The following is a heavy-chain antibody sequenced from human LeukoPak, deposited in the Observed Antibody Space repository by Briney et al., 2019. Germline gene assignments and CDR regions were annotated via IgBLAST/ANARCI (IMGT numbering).Heavy chain of an antibody. Sequence: SETLSLTCTVSGSSISGVYYWGWIWQAPGMGLEWIGSIYHSGSTNYNPSFKSRVTSSADTSKSQFSMKLSSVTAADTAIYYCVTGATVTTLYYFDYWGQGTLVTVSS. CDR2: IYHSGST. D-gene: IGHD4-17*01. J-gene: IGHJ4*02. V-gene: IGHV4-38-2*02. CDR3: VTGATVTTLYYFDY. CDR1: GSSISGVYY.